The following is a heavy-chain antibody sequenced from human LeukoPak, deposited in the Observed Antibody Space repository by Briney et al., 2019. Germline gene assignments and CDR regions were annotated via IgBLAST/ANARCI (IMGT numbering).Heavy chain of an antibody. CDR1: GGSISSYY. D-gene: IGHD4-17*01. Sequence: PSETLSLTCTVSGGSISSYYWSWIRQPAGKGLEWIGRIYTSGSNNYNPSHKSRVTISVHTTKNQFTLKLSSVTAADTAVYYCARNYGDYIHYFDNWGHGTLVTASS. V-gene: IGHV4-4*07. J-gene: IGHJ4*01. CDR2: IYTSGSN. CDR3: ARNYGDYIHYFDN.